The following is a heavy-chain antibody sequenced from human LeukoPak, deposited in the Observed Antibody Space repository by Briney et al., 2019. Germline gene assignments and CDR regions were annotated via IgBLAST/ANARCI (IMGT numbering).Heavy chain of an antibody. J-gene: IGHJ4*02. CDR3: VKLSSGSGSKFGFDS. V-gene: IGHV3-23*01. Sequence: GESLRLSCAASGFSFSSYAINWVRQAPGKGLEWVSAISGSGGSTYYADSVKGRFTISRDFSKNTLYLQMNNLRAEDTAVYYCVKLSSGSGSKFGFDSWGQGTLVTVSS. D-gene: IGHD6-19*01. CDR2: ISGSGGST. CDR1: GFSFSSYA.